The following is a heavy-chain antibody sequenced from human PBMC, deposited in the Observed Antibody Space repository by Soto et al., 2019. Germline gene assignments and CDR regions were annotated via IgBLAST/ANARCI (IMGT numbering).Heavy chain of an antibody. J-gene: IGHJ5*02. CDR2: IYYSGST. D-gene: IGHD3-22*01. Sequence: SETLSLTCTVSGGSISSGDYYWSWIRQPPGKGLEWIGYIYYSGSTYYNPSLKSRVTISVDTSKNQFSLKLSSVTAADTAVNYCARGGSSGYYSSWFDPWGQGTLVTVSS. CDR1: GGSISSGDYY. V-gene: IGHV4-30-4*01. CDR3: ARGGSSGYYSSWFDP.